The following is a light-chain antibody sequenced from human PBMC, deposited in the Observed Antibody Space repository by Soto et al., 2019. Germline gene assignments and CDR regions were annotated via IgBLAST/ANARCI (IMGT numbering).Light chain of an antibody. CDR3: QQANSFPYT. V-gene: IGKV1-12*01. Sequence: DIQMTQSPSSVSASVGDRVTITCRASQGISNWLAWYQQKAGKAPKLLIYATSTLQSGVPSRFRGSGSGTEFTLTISSLQPEDVATYYSQQANSFPYTFGQGTKLELK. J-gene: IGKJ2*01. CDR1: QGISNW. CDR2: ATS.